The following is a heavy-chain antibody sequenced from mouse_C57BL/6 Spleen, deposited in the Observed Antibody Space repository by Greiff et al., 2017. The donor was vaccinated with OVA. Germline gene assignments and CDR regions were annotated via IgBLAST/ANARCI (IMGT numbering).Heavy chain of an antibody. J-gene: IGHJ4*01. CDR1: GYTFTSYW. CDR3: AGLSYAMDY. V-gene: IGHV1-59*01. CDR2: IDPSDSYT. Sequence: VQLQQSGAELVRPGTSVKLSCKASGYTFTSYWMHWVKQRPGQGLEWIGVIDPSDSYTNYNQKFKGKATLTVDTSSSTAYMQLSSRTSEDSAVYYCAGLSYAMDYWGQGTSVTVSS.